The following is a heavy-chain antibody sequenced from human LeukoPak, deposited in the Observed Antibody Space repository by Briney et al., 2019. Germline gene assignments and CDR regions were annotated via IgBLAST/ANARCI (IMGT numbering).Heavy chain of an antibody. D-gene: IGHD3-10*01. CDR2: ISGSGGST. J-gene: IGHJ5*02. CDR3: AKDGRYYGSGSYSS. V-gene: IGHV3-23*01. Sequence: PGGSLRLSCAASGFTFSSYSMNWVRQAPGKGLEWVSAISGSGGSTYYADSVKGRFTISRDNSKNTLYLQMNSLRAEDTAVYYCAKDGRYYGSGSYSSWGQGTLVTVSS. CDR1: GFTFSSYS.